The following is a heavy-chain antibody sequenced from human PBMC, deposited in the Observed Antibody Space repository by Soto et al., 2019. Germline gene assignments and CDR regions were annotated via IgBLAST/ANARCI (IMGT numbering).Heavy chain of an antibody. J-gene: IGHJ6*02. V-gene: IGHV3-74*01. CDR1: GFTLSSYW. Sequence: PGGSLRLSCAASGFTLSSYWMHWVRQAPGKGLVWVSRINSDGSSTSYADSVKGRFTISRDNAKNTLYLQMNSLRAEDTAVYYCARVYYYGSGSYYSYYGMDVWGQGTTVTVSS. CDR3: ARVYYYGSGSYYSYYGMDV. D-gene: IGHD3-10*01. CDR2: INSDGSST.